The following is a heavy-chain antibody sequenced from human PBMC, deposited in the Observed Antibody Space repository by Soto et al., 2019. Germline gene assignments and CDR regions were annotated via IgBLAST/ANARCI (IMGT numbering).Heavy chain of an antibody. CDR2: ISYDGSNK. CDR3: ARDKRDLRFLEWSYYFDY. V-gene: IGHV3-30-3*01. Sequence: QVQLVESGGGVVQPGRSLRLSCAPSGFTFSNYAMNWVRQAPGEGLEWVAVISYDGSNKYYADSVKGRFTISRDNSKNTLYLQMNSLRAEDTAVYYCARDKRDLRFLEWSYYFDYWGQGTLLTVSS. CDR1: GFTFSNYA. J-gene: IGHJ4*02. D-gene: IGHD3-3*01.